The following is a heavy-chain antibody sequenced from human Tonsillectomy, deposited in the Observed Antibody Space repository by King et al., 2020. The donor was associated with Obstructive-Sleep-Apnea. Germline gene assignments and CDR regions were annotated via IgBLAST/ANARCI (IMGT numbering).Heavy chain of an antibody. D-gene: IGHD3-10*01. V-gene: IGHV3-23*04. CDR1: GFTFRSYA. CDR3: AKDQVIYGSGNSQLY. CDR2: ISGRGGST. J-gene: IGHJ4*01. Sequence: VQLVESGGGLVQPGGSLRLSCAASGFTFRSYAMIWVRQSPGKGLEWVSSISGRGGSTYTVKGRFTISRDNSKNTLYLQMNSLRAEDTAVYYCAKDQVIYGSGNSQLYWGHGTLVTVSS.